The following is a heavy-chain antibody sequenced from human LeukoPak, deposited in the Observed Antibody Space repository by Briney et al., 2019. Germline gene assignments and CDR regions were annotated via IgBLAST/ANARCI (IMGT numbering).Heavy chain of an antibody. CDR3: ARTDRIVVVPAAMILGASIDY. D-gene: IGHD2-2*01. Sequence: PGGSLRLSCAASGFTFSSYAMHWVRQAPGKGLEWVAVISYDGSNKYYADSVKGRFTISRDNSKNTLYLQMNSLRAENTAVYYCARTDRIVVVPAAMILGASIDYWGQGTLVTVSS. CDR1: GFTFSSYA. CDR2: ISYDGSNK. J-gene: IGHJ4*02. V-gene: IGHV3-30-3*01.